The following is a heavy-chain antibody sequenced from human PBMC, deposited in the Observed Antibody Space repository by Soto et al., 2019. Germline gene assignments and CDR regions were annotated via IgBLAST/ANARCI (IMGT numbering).Heavy chain of an antibody. CDR1: GFTFSSYS. CDR2: ISSSSSYI. CDR3: ARDQSRVWSGYDYYYYYYMDV. V-gene: IGHV3-21*01. Sequence: GGSLRLSCAASGFTFSSYSMNWVRQAPGKGLEWVSSISSSSSYIYYADSVKGRFTISRDNAKNSLYLQMNSLRVEDTAVYYCARDQSRVWSGYDYYYYYYMDVWGKGTTVTVSS. J-gene: IGHJ6*03. D-gene: IGHD5-12*01.